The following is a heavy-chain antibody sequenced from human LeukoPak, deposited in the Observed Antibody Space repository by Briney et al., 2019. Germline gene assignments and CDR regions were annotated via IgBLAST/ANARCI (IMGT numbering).Heavy chain of an antibody. V-gene: IGHV3-48*02. CDR3: ARAATYYYDSSGYSAFDS. Sequence: GGSLRLSCVASGFSFSSYSMHWVRQAPGKGLEWVSYISSTSSTIYYADSVKGRFTISRDNAKNSLYLQMNSLRDEDTAVYYCARAATYYYDSSGYSAFDSWGQGTMVTVSA. CDR2: ISSTSSTI. CDR1: GFSFSSYS. J-gene: IGHJ3*02. D-gene: IGHD3-22*01.